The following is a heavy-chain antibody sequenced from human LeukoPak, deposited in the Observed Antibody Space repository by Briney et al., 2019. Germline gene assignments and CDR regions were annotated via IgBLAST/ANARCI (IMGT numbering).Heavy chain of an antibody. V-gene: IGHV3-33*01. J-gene: IGHJ4*02. CDR2: IWYDGSNK. Sequence: PGGSLRLSCAASGFTFSSYGMHWVRQAPGKGLEWVAVIWYDGSNKYYADSVKGRFTISRDNSKNTLYLQMNSLRAEDTAVYYCARVGYSGYEHDFDYWGQGTLVTVSS. CDR1: GFTFSSYG. CDR3: ARVGYSGYEHDFDY. D-gene: IGHD5-12*01.